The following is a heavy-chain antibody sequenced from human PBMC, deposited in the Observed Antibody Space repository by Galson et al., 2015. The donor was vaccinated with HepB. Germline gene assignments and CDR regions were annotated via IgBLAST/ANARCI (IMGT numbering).Heavy chain of an antibody. CDR2: IIPILGIA. Sequence: SVKVSCKASGGTFSSYTISWVRQAPGQGLEWMGRIIPILGIANYAQKFQGRVTITADKSTSTAYMELSSLRSEDTAVYYCASSYGAYWYFDLWGRGTLVTVSS. D-gene: IGHD4-17*01. J-gene: IGHJ2*01. CDR1: GGTFSSYT. V-gene: IGHV1-69*02. CDR3: ASSYGAYWYFDL.